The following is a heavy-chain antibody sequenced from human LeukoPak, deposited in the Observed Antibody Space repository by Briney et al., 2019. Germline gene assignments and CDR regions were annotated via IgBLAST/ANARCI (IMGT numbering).Heavy chain of an antibody. D-gene: IGHD4-17*01. J-gene: IGHJ4*02. CDR1: GYTFSGYY. CDR2: INPNSGGT. V-gene: IGHV1-2*02. Sequence: ASVKVSCKASGYTFSGYYMHWVRQAPGQGLEWMGWINPNSGGTNYAQKFQGRVTMTRDTSISTAYMELSRLRSDDTAVYYCARDMTTVKGTDYWGQGTLVTVSS. CDR3: ARDMTTVKGTDY.